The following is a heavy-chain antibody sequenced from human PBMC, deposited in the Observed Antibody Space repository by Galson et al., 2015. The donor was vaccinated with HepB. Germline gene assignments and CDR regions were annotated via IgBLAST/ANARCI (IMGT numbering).Heavy chain of an antibody. V-gene: IGHV3-48*02. CDR1: AFSLSDYT. CDR2: IDSSGRST. CDR3: ARGYFYGSGNNAVDY. Sequence: SLRLSCAASAFSLSDYTMNWVRQAPGKGLEWVSCIDSSGRSTYYADSVKGRFTISRDNAKKTLYLQMTGLGDEDTAVYYCARGYFYGSGNNAVDYWGQGTLVTVSS. J-gene: IGHJ4*02. D-gene: IGHD3-10*01.